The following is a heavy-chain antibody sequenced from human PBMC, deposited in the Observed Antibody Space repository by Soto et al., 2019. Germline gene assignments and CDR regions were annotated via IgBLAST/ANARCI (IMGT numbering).Heavy chain of an antibody. Sequence: PSETLSLTCTVSGGSISSSSYYWSWIRQPPGKGLEWIGYIYYSGSTKYNPSLKSRVTILEDTSKNQFSLKLNSVTAADTAVYYCAREGRMGTFDYWGQGTLVTVSS. CDR1: GGSISSSSYY. CDR2: IYYSGST. CDR3: AREGRMGTFDY. V-gene: IGHV4-61*01. J-gene: IGHJ4*02. D-gene: IGHD1-1*01.